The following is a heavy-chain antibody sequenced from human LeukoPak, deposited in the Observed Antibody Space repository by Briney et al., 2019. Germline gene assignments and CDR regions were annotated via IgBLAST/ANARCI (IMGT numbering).Heavy chain of an antibody. V-gene: IGHV1-69*05. Sequence: ASVKVSCKASGGTFSSYAISWVRQAPGQGLEWMGRIIPIFGTANYAQKFQGRVTITTDESTSTAYMELSSLRSEGTAVYYCARDSHTAMAQWYFDYWGQGTLVTVSS. D-gene: IGHD5-18*01. CDR2: IIPIFGTA. CDR1: GGTFSSYA. CDR3: ARDSHTAMAQWYFDY. J-gene: IGHJ4*02.